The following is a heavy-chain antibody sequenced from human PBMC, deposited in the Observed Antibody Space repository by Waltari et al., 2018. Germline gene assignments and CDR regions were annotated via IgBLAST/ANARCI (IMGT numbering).Heavy chain of an antibody. V-gene: IGHV3-66*01. CDR1: GFTVSSPY. J-gene: IGHJ4*02. CDR2: IYIGCST. CDR3: ARDTSGTKGALDY. Sequence: EVQLVESGGGWVQPGGSLRLSCAASGFTVSSPYMSWVRQAPGRGVEWVSVIYIGCSTYYADSVKGRFTSSRDNSKNMLYLQMDSLRAEDTAVYYCARDTSGTKGALDYWGQGTLVTVSS. D-gene: IGHD3-10*01.